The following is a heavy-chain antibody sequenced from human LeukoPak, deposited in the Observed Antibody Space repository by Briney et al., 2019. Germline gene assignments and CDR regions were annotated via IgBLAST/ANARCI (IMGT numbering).Heavy chain of an antibody. CDR3: AKDRPNYYDSSGHYYRRDGDY. CDR1: GFTFSSYA. D-gene: IGHD3-22*01. V-gene: IGHV3-23*01. CDR2: VSGSGAYT. J-gene: IGHJ4*02. Sequence: PGGSLRLSCAASGFTFSSYAMSWVRQAPGKGLEWVSSVSGSGAYTYYAGSVKGRFTISRDNSKNTLYLQMNSLRAEDTAIYYCAKDRPNYYDSSGHYYRRDGDYWGQGTLVTVSS.